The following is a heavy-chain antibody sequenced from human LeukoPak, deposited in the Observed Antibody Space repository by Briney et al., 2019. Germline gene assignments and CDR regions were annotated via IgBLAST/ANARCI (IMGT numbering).Heavy chain of an antibody. J-gene: IGHJ6*02. CDR1: GFTFSSYS. D-gene: IGHD2-2*02. V-gene: IGHV3-21*01. CDR2: ISSSSSYI. Sequence: SGGSLRLSCAASGFTFSSYSMNWVRQAPGKGLEWVSSISSSSSYIYYADSVKGRFTISRDNAKNSLYLQMNSLRAEDTAVYYCARDVVVPAAITGGRYYYYGMDVWGQGTTVTVSS. CDR3: ARDVVVPAAITGGRYYYYGMDV.